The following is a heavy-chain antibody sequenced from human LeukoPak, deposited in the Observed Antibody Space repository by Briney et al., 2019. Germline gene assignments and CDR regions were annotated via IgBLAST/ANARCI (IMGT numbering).Heavy chain of an antibody. D-gene: IGHD5-12*01. V-gene: IGHV3-7*01. CDR2: IKQDGSEK. CDR1: GFTFSSYW. CDR3: ARDGGYSGYDYYYYYGMDV. Sequence: GGSLRLSCAASGFTFSSYWMGWVRQAPGKGLEWVANIKQDGSEKYYVDSVKGRFTISRDNAKNSLYLQMNSLRAEDTAVYYRARDGGYSGYDYYYYYGMDVWGQGTTVTVSS. J-gene: IGHJ6*02.